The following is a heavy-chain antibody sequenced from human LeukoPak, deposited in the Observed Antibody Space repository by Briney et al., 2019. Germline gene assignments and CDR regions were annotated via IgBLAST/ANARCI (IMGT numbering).Heavy chain of an antibody. J-gene: IGHJ6*02. V-gene: IGHV1-2*06. CDR2: INPNSGGT. CDR1: GYTFTSYG. Sequence: ASVKVSCKASGYTFTSYGISWVRQAPGQGLEWMGRINPNSGGTNYAQKFQGRVTMTRDTSISTAYMELSRLRSDDTAVYYCAMRYCSSTSCYYYYYYGMDVWGQGTTVTVSS. CDR3: AMRYCSSTSCYYYYYYGMDV. D-gene: IGHD2-2*01.